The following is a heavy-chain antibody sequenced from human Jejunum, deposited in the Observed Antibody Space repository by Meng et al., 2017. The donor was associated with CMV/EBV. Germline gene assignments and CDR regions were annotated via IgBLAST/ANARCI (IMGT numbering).Heavy chain of an antibody. CDR1: GFSLSTSGVR. Sequence: GFSLSTSGVRVGSLRPPPGTALGWLTLIYWSDDKRYGPSLKRRLTITKDTTKNQVVLTMTNMDPVDTATYYCAHRLQAAAGQSWFDPWGQGTLVTVSS. V-gene: IGHV2-5*01. J-gene: IGHJ5*02. D-gene: IGHD6-13*01. CDR3: AHRLQAAAGQSWFDP. CDR2: IYWSDDK.